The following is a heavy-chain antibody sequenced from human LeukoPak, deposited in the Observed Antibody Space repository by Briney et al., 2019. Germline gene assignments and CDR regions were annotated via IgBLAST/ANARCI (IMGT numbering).Heavy chain of an antibody. CDR3: ARDGGIAGPYGMDV. J-gene: IGHJ6*02. CDR1: GYTFTSYG. D-gene: IGHD6-13*01. V-gene: IGHV1-18*01. Sequence: ASVKVSCKASGYTFTSYGISWVRQAPGQGLERMGWISAYNGNTNYAQKLQGRVTMTTDTSTSTAYMELRSLRSDDTAVYYCARDGGIAGPYGMDVWGQGTTVTVSS. CDR2: ISAYNGNT.